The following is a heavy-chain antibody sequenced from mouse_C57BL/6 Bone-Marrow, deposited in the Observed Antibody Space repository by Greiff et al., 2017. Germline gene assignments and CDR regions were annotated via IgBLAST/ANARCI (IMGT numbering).Heavy chain of an antibody. Sequence: QVQMQQSGAELVRPGASVKLSCKASGYTFTDYYINWVKQRPGQGLEWIARIYPGSGNTYYNEKFKGKATLTAEKSSSTAYMQLSSLTSEYSAVYFCARYGFYYYGSLYYFDYWGQGTTLTVSS. CDR1: GYTFTDYY. V-gene: IGHV1-76*01. D-gene: IGHD1-1*01. CDR3: ARYGFYYYGSLYYFDY. J-gene: IGHJ2*01. CDR2: IYPGSGNT.